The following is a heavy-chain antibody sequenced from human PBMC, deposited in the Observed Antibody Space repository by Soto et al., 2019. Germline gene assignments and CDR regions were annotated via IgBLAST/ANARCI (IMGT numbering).Heavy chain of an antibody. J-gene: IGHJ6*03. V-gene: IGHV4-34*01. Sequence: SETLSLTCAVYGGSFSGYYWSWIRQPPGKGLEWIGEINHSGSTNYNPSLKSRVTISVDTSKNQFSLKLSSVTAADTAVYYCARLRSSRWSRKYNYYYYYMEVWGKGTTVTVSS. D-gene: IGHD6-13*01. CDR2: INHSGST. CDR3: ARLRSSRWSRKYNYYYYYMEV. CDR1: GGSFSGYY.